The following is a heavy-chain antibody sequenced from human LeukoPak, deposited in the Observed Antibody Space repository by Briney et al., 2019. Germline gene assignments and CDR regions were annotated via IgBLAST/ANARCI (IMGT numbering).Heavy chain of an antibody. CDR2: IYYSGST. D-gene: IGHD1-26*01. V-gene: IGHV4-59*01. CDR3: ARSIVGSSAFDI. J-gene: IGHJ3*02. CDR1: GGSISSYY. Sequence: SETLSLTGTVSGGSISSYYWSWIRQPPGKGLEWIGYIYYSGSTNYNPSLKSRVTISVDTSKNQFSLKLSSVTAADTAVYYCARSIVGSSAFDIWGQGTMVTVSS.